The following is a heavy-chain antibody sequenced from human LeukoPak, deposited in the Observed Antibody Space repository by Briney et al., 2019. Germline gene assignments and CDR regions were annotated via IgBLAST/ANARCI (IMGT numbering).Heavy chain of an antibody. J-gene: IGHJ4*02. V-gene: IGHV3-30*18. D-gene: IGHD6-13*01. CDR3: AKGAASDYYFDH. CDR2: ISYDGSKE. Sequence: GGSLRLSCAASGFTFNNYVMHWVRQAPGKGLEWVAVISYDGSKEYYADSVRGRLTISRDNSKNTLYLQMNSVRTEDTAVYYCAKGAASDYYFDHWGQGTLVTVSS. CDR1: GFTFNNYV.